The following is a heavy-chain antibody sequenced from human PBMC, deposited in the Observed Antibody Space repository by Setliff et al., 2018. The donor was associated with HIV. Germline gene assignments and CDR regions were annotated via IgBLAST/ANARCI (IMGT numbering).Heavy chain of an antibody. CDR2: IVVGSGNT. Sequence: GASVKVSCKASGFTFTNSAVQWVRQARGQRLEWIGWIVVGSGNTNYAQKFQERVTITRDMSTSTAYMELSSLRSEDTAVYYCAADPAGPLDGFAIWGHGTKVTVSS. V-gene: IGHV1-58*01. CDR3: AADPAGPLDGFAI. D-gene: IGHD2-2*01. CDR1: GFTFTNSA. J-gene: IGHJ3*02.